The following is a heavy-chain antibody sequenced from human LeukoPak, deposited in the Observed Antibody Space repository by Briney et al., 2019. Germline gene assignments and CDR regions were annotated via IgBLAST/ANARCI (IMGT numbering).Heavy chain of an antibody. CDR2: IYTSGST. V-gene: IGHV4-4*07. Sequence: KPSETLSLTCIVSGDSISNYYWSWIRQPAGKGLEWIGRIYTSGSTNYNPSLKSRVTMSVDTSKNQFSLKLTSVTAADTAVYYCAGEAAAGTFYFDYWGQGTLVTVSS. J-gene: IGHJ4*02. CDR3: AGEAAAGTFYFDY. CDR1: GDSISNYY. D-gene: IGHD6-13*01.